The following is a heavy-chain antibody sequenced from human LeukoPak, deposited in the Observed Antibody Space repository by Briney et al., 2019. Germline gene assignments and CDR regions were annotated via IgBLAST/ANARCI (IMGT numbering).Heavy chain of an antibody. V-gene: IGHV3-49*04. CDR2: TRSKVYGGTT. CDR3: TRAQTEAGAKYYFDY. J-gene: IGHJ4*02. CDR1: GFTFGDYA. Sequence: GRSLRLSCTASGFTFGDYALNWVRQAPGKGLEWAGFTRSKVYGGTTEYAASVKGRFTISRDDSKSIAYLQMNSLKTEDTAVYYCTRAQTEAGAKYYFDYWGQGTLVTVSS.